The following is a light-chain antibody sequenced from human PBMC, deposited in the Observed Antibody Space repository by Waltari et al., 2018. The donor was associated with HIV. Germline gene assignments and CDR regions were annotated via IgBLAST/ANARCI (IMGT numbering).Light chain of an antibody. Sequence: DTQLTQSPSFLSASIGDRVTITCRAILDIRRLLALYQQKPGKPPKLLIYTASTLQSGVPSRFSGSGSGTEFTLTISSLEPEDFATYCCQHLKTYPITFGQGTRLDIE. J-gene: IGKJ5*01. V-gene: IGKV1-9*01. CDR3: QHLKTYPIT. CDR1: LDIRRL. CDR2: TAS.